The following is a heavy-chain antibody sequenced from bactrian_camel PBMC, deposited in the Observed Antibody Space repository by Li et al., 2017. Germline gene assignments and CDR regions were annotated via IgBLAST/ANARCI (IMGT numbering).Heavy chain of an antibody. Sequence: VQLVESGGGLVQPGGSLRLSCAASGFTFSIYAIAWVRQAPGKGLEWVSMTTSGRGSKVSYADSVIGRFTISRDNVKNALYLEMNNLKTEDTAVYYCAAEASHGDSWVTFGYWGQGTQVTVS. V-gene: IGHV3S42*01. CDR3: AAEASHGDSWVTFGY. J-gene: IGHJ6*01. CDR2: TTSGRGSK. CDR1: GFTFSIYA. D-gene: IGHD6*01.